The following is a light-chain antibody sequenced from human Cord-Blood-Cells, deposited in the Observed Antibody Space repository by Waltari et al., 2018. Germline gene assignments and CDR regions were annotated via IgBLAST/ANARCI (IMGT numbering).Light chain of an antibody. CDR2: GGS. CDR3: CSYAGSSTYV. J-gene: IGLJ1*01. CDR1: SSDVGSYNL. V-gene: IGLV2-23*01. Sequence: QSALTQPASVSGSPGQSITISCTGTSSDVGSYNLVSWYHHHPGKAPNLMIYGGSKRPSGVSKRFSGSKSGNTASLTISGLQAEDEADYYCCSYAGSSTYVFGTGTKVTVL.